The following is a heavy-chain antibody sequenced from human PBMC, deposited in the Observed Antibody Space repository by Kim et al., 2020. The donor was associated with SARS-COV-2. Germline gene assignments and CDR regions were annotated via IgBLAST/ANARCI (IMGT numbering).Heavy chain of an antibody. D-gene: IGHD3-22*01. J-gene: IGHJ3*02. Sequence: KSRLTISVDTSKNQFSLNLTSVTAADTAVYYCARDPGQYDRGAYYYHAFDIWGQGTVVTVSS. CDR3: ARDPGQYDRGAYYYHAFDI. V-gene: IGHV4-31*02.